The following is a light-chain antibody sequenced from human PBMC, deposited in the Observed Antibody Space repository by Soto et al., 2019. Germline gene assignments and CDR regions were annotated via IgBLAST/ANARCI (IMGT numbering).Light chain of an antibody. CDR1: QSVTTY. Sequence: EIVLTQSPATLSFSPGERANISRRASQSVTTYLAWYQQKPGQAPRLLIYDASDRATGIPARFSGSGSGTDFTLTISSLEPEDFAVYYCQQRSNWPPSITFGQGTRLEIK. J-gene: IGKJ5*01. CDR3: QQRSNWPPSIT. CDR2: DAS. V-gene: IGKV3-11*01.